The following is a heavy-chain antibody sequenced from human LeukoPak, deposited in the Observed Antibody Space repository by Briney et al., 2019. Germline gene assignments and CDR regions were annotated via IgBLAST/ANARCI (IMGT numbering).Heavy chain of an antibody. CDR2: IIPIFGTA. Sequence: GASAKVSCKASGGTFSSYAISWVRQAPGQGLEWMGGIIPIFGTANYAQKFQGRVTITADESTSTAYMELSSLRSEDTAVYYCATIVGATGRTFDYWGQGTLVTVSS. J-gene: IGHJ4*02. CDR3: ATIVGATGRTFDY. D-gene: IGHD1-26*01. V-gene: IGHV1-69*13. CDR1: GGTFSSYA.